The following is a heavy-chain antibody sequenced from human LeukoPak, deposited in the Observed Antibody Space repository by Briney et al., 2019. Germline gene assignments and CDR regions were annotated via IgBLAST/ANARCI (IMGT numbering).Heavy chain of an antibody. D-gene: IGHD3-9*01. Sequence: AGGSLRLSCAASGLTFSSYSMNWVRQAPGKGLEWVSSISSSSSYIYYADSVKGRFTISRDNAKNSLYLQMNSLRAEDTALYYCAKGVGPDYDIYAFDIWGQGTMVTVSS. CDR1: GLTFSSYS. CDR3: AKGVGPDYDIYAFDI. CDR2: ISSSSSYI. J-gene: IGHJ3*02. V-gene: IGHV3-21*04.